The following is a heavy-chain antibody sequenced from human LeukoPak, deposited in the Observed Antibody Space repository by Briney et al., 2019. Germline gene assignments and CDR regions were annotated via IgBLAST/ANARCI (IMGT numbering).Heavy chain of an antibody. D-gene: IGHD3-10*01. V-gene: IGHV3-66*01. CDR1: GFIVSSNY. J-gene: IGHJ6*02. Sequence: GGSLRLSCAASGFIVSSNYMSWVRQAPGKGLEWVSVVYSGGSVYYTDSVKGRFTISRDNSKNTLYLQMNSLRAEDTAVYFCASAPRGPYGMDVWGQGTTVPVSS. CDR3: ASAPRGPYGMDV. CDR2: VYSGGSV.